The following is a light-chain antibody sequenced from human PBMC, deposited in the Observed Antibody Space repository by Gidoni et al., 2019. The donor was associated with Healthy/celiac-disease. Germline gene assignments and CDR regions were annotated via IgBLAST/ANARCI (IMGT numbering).Light chain of an antibody. CDR1: QSVSSN. J-gene: IGKJ5*01. CDR3: QQYNNWPRSIT. Sequence: EIVMTQSPATLSVSPGERATLSCRAMQSVSSNLAWYHQKPGQAPRLLIYGASTRATGIPARFSGSGSGTEFTLTISSLQSEDFAVYYCQQYNNWPRSITFGQGTRLEIK. V-gene: IGKV3-15*01. CDR2: GAS.